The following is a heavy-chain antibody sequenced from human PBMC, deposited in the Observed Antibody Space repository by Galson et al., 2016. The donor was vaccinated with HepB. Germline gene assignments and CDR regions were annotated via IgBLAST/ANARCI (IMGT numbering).Heavy chain of an antibody. V-gene: IGHV3-7*01. Sequence: SLRLSCAASGFTFSRYWMNWVRQAPGKGLEWVANIQHDGTKQYYVDSVKGRFAISRDNAKNSVYLQMNSLRAEDTAVYYCARDPGGYGFIDSWGQGTLVTVSS. D-gene: IGHD5-12*01. CDR2: IQHDGTKQ. CDR1: GFTFSRYW. CDR3: ARDPGGYGFIDS. J-gene: IGHJ4*02.